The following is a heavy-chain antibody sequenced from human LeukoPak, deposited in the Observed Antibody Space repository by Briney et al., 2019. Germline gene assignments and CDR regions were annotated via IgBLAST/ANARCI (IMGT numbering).Heavy chain of an antibody. J-gene: IGHJ3*02. V-gene: IGHV4-4*07. Sequence: PSQTLSLTCTVSGGSISSYYWSWIRQPAGKGLEWIGRIYTSGSTNYNPSLKSRVTMSVDTSKNQFSLKLSSVTAADTAVYYCARDRPAARDDAFDIWGQGTMVTVSS. CDR1: GGSISSYY. CDR3: ARDRPAARDDAFDI. CDR2: IYTSGST. D-gene: IGHD2-2*01.